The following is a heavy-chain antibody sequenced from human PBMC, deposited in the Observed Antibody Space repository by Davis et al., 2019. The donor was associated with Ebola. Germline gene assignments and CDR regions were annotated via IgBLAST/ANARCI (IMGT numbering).Heavy chain of an antibody. CDR1: GGSVSSGSYY. Sequence: MPSETLSLTCTVSGGSVSSGSYYWSWIRQPPGKGLEWIGYIYYSGSTNYNPSLKSRVTISVDTSKNQFSLKLSSVTAADTAVYYCARGRLIAVAGRTYYYYGMDVWGQGTTVTVSS. D-gene: IGHD6-19*01. J-gene: IGHJ6*02. V-gene: IGHV4-61*01. CDR2: IYYSGST. CDR3: ARGRLIAVAGRTYYYYGMDV.